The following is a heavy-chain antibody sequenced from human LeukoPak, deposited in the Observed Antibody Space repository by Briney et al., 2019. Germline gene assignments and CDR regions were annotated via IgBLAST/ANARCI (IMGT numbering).Heavy chain of an antibody. CDR2: IYYSGST. V-gene: IGHV4-59*08. J-gene: IGHJ3*02. Sequence: SETLSLTCTVSGGSISSYYWSWIRQPPGKGLEWIGYIYYSGSTNYNPSLKSRVTISVDTSKNQFSLKLSSVTAEDTAVYYCASTLIVRATSGAFDIWGQGTMVTVSS. CDR3: ASTLIVRATSGAFDI. D-gene: IGHD1-26*01. CDR1: GGSISSYY.